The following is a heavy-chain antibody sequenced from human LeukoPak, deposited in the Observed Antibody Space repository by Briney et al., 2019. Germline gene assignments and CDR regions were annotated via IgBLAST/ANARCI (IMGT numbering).Heavy chain of an antibody. D-gene: IGHD6-19*01. J-gene: IGHJ4*02. Sequence: PGGSLRLSCAASGFTFSDYYMSWIRQAPGKGLEWVSYISSSGSTIYYADSVKGRFTISRDNAKNSLYLQMNSLRAEDTAVYYCASSGIAVDHYFDYWGQGTLVTVSS. CDR2: ISSSGSTI. CDR1: GFTFSDYY. V-gene: IGHV3-11*04. CDR3: ASSGIAVDHYFDY.